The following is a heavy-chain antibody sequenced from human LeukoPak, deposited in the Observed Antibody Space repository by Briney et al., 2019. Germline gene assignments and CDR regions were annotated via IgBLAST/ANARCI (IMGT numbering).Heavy chain of an antibody. V-gene: IGHV4-31*03. CDR3: AREMVRSKHYYDSSGYSD. Sequence: PSETLSLTCTVSGGSISSGGDYWSWIRQHPGKGLEWIGYIYYSGSTYYHPSLKSRVTISVDTSKNQFSLKLSSVTAADTVVYYCAREMVRSKHYYDSSGYSDWGQGTLVTVSS. CDR1: GGSISSGGDY. CDR2: IYYSGST. J-gene: IGHJ4*02. D-gene: IGHD3-22*01.